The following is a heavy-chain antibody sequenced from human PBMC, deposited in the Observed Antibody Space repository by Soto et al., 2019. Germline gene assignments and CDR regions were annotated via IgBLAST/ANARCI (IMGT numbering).Heavy chain of an antibody. D-gene: IGHD5-18*01. CDR2: MYYSGST. CDR3: ARGHTYGTFYY. CDR1: GDSIRNYY. J-gene: IGHJ4*02. V-gene: IGHV4-59*01. Sequence: QVQLQESGPGLVKPSETLSLTCTVSGDSIRNYYWSWIRQPPGKGLEWIGSMYYSGSTNYNPSLKSQVSISADTSKNHFSLILSSVTAADTAVYYCARGHTYGTFYYWGQGTLVTVSS.